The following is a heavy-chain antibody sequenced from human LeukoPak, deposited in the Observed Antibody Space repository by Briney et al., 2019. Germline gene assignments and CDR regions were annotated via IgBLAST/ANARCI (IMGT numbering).Heavy chain of an antibody. Sequence: SETLSLTCTVSGYSISSDSYWGWIRQPPGKGLEWIGYIYYSGSTNYNPSLKSRVTISVDTSKNQFSLKLSSVTAADTAVYYCARGLDLNYSPSSGWSNWFDPWGQGTLVTVSS. J-gene: IGHJ5*02. D-gene: IGHD6-19*01. CDR2: IYYSGST. CDR1: GYSISSDSY. CDR3: ARGLDLNYSPSSGWSNWFDP. V-gene: IGHV4-59*01.